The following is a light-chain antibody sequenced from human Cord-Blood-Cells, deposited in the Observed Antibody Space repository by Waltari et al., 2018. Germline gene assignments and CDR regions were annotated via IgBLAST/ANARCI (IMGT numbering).Light chain of an antibody. CDR3: QQYNSYWT. J-gene: IGKJ1*01. CDR1: QSISSW. CDR2: DAS. Sequence: DIQMTQSPSTLSASVGDRVTITCRASQSISSWLAWYQQKPGKAPKLLIYDASSLESGVPSRVSGSGAGTECTLTISRLQPDDFATYYCQQYNSYWTFGQGTKVEIK. V-gene: IGKV1-5*01.